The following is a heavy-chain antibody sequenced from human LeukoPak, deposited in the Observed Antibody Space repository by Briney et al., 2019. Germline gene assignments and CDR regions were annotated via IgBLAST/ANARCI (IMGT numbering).Heavy chain of an antibody. D-gene: IGHD3-10*01. CDR2: IIPILGIA. CDR3: ARGDYYGSGSYYQSPDY. CDR1: GYTFTSYD. J-gene: IGHJ4*02. Sequence: SVKVSCKASGYTFTSYDINWVRQAPGQGLEWMGRIIPILGIANYAQKFQGRVTITADKSTSTAYMELSSLRSEDTAVYYCARGDYYGSGSYYQSPDYWGQGTLVTVSS. V-gene: IGHV1-69*04.